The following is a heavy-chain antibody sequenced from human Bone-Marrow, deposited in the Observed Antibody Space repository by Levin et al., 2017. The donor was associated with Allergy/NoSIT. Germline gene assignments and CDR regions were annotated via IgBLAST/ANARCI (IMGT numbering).Heavy chain of an antibody. Sequence: GGSLRLSCAASGFTFTDYYMSWVRQAPGKGLEWVSYISPATSSIVYADSVKGRFTISRDNAKKTLYLQMNSLRPEDTAVYYCARDDSSSWYGGFIYWGQGALVTVSS. CDR1: GFTFTDYY. J-gene: IGHJ4*02. CDR3: ARDDSSSWYGGFIY. D-gene: IGHD6-13*01. V-gene: IGHV3-11*04. CDR2: ISPATSSI.